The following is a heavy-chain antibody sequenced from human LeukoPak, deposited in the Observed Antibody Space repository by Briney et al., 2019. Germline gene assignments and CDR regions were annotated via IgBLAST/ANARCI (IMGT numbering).Heavy chain of an antibody. CDR1: GGSISSGGYY. CDR2: IYHSGST. V-gene: IGHV4-30-2*01. Sequence: KPSQTLSLTCTVSGGSISSGGYYWSWIRQPPGKGLEWIGYIYHSGSTYYNPSLKSRVTISVDRSKNQFSLKLSSVTAADTAVYYCARDPSHYYGSGSYAFDIWGQGTMVTVSS. J-gene: IGHJ3*02. D-gene: IGHD3-10*01. CDR3: ARDPSHYYGSGSYAFDI.